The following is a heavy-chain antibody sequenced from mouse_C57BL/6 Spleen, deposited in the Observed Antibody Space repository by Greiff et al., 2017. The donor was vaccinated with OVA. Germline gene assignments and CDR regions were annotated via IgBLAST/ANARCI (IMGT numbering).Heavy chain of an antibody. D-gene: IGHD1-1*02. Sequence: QVQLQQPGAELVRPGSSVKLSCKASGYTFTSYWMDWVKQRPGQGLEWIGNIYPSDSETHYNQKFKDKATLTVDKASSTAYMQLRSLTSEDSAVYYCARGGPYAMDYWGQGTSVTVSS. J-gene: IGHJ4*01. V-gene: IGHV1-61*01. CDR1: GYTFTSYW. CDR2: IYPSDSET. CDR3: ARGGPYAMDY.